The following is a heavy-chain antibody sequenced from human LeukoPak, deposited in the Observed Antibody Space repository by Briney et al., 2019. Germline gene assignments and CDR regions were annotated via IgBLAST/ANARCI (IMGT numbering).Heavy chain of an antibody. CDR1: GGSISSYY. V-gene: IGHV4-59*01. D-gene: IGHD4-17*01. J-gene: IGHJ4*02. CDR2: IYYSGST. CDR3: ARDSPYGDYVSY. Sequence: TSETLSLTCTVSGGSISSYYWSWIRQPPGKGLEWIGYIYYSGSTNYNPSLKSRVTISVDTSKNQFSLKLSSVTAADTAVYYCARDSPYGDYVSYWGQGTLVTVSS.